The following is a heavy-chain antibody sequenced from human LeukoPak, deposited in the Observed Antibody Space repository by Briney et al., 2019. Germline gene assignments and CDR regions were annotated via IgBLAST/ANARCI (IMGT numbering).Heavy chain of an antibody. V-gene: IGHV3-9*01. Sequence: PGRSLRLSCAASGFTFDDYAMHWVRQAPGKGLEWVSGISWNSGSIGYADSVKGRFTISRDNAKNSLYLQMNSLRAEDTALYDCAKDYGSGSRSPIFDYWGQGTLVTVSS. J-gene: IGHJ4*02. D-gene: IGHD3-10*01. CDR1: GFTFDDYA. CDR2: ISWNSGSI. CDR3: AKDYGSGSRSPIFDY.